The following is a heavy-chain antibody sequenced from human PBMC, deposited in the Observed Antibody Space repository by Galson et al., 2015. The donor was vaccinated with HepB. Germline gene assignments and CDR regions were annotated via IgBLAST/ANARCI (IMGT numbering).Heavy chain of an antibody. D-gene: IGHD4-17*01. J-gene: IGHJ6*02. V-gene: IGHV3-30*18. CDR2: ISYDGSNK. CDR3: AKDLVDYGDYVSYYYYGMDV. Sequence: SLRLSCAASGFTFSSYGMHWVRQAPGKGLEWVAVISYDGSNKYYADSVKGRFTISRDNSKNTLYLQMNSLRAEDTAVYYCAKDLVDYGDYVSYYYYGMDVWGQGTTATVSS. CDR1: GFTFSSYG.